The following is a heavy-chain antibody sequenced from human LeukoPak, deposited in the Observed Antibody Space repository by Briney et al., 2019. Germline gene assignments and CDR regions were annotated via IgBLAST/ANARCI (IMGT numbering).Heavy chain of an antibody. D-gene: IGHD3-10*01. V-gene: IGHV4-4*07. Sequence: PSETLSLTCTVSGGSISSYYWNWIRQPAGKGLEWIGRIHTSGSTYYNPSLKSRVTISVDTSKNQFSLKLRSVTAADTAVYYCARAKAMVRGVNLLHYFDYWGQGTLVTVSS. CDR3: ARAKAMVRGVNLLHYFDY. J-gene: IGHJ4*02. CDR1: GGSISSYY. CDR2: IHTSGST.